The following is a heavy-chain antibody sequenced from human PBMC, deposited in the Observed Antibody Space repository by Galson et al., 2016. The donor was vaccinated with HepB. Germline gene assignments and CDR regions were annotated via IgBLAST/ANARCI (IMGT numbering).Heavy chain of an antibody. CDR2: IIPTFGTA. V-gene: IGHV1-69*13. J-gene: IGHJ4*02. CDR3: ASTPVGYDYIWGSYRSTGGIDY. CDR1: GGTFSSYA. Sequence: SVKVSCKASGGTFSSYAICWVRQAPGQGLEWMGGIIPTFGTANYAQKFPGRVTITADESASTAYMVLSSLRSEDTAVYYCASTPVGYDYIWGSYRSTGGIDYWGQGTLVTVSS. D-gene: IGHD3-16*02.